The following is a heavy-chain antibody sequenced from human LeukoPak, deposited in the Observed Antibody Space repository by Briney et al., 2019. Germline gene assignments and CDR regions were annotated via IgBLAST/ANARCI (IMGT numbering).Heavy chain of an antibody. V-gene: IGHV4-59*12. CDR1: GGSISSYY. CDR3: ARVPGIAAPDYFDY. D-gene: IGHD6-6*01. CDR2: IYYSGST. J-gene: IGHJ4*02. Sequence: SETLSLTCTVSGGSISSYYWSWIRQPPGKGLEWIGYIYYSGSTNYNPSLKSRVTISVDTSKNQFSLKLSSVTAADTAVYYCARVPGIAAPDYFDYWGQGTLVTVSS.